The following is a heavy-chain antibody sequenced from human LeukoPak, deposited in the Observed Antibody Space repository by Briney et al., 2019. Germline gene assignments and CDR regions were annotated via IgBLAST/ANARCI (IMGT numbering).Heavy chain of an antibody. D-gene: IGHD3-10*01. CDR3: ARVGMVRGVILGRFDY. J-gene: IGHJ4*02. CDR1: GGSISSSSYY. V-gene: IGHV4-39*07. CDR2: IYYSGST. Sequence: SETLSLTCTVSGGSISSSSYYWGWIRQPPGKGLEWIGSIYYSGSTYYNPSPKSRVTISVDTSKNQFSLKLSSVTAADTAVYYCARVGMVRGVILGRFDYWGQGTLVTVSS.